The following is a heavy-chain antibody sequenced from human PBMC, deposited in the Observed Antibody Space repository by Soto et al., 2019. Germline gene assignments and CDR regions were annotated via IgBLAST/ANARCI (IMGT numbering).Heavy chain of an antibody. J-gene: IGHJ4*02. CDR3: VVAAQPYYFDY. V-gene: IGHV1-18*01. CDR2: ISAYNGNT. CDR1: GYTFTSYG. D-gene: IGHD2-15*01. Sequence: QVQLVQSGAEVKKPGASVKVSCKASGYTFTSYGISWVRQAPGQGLEWMGWISAYNGNTNYAQKLQGRVTMTTDTATSTADMELRSVRSDDTAVYYCVVAAQPYYFDYWGQGTLVTVSS.